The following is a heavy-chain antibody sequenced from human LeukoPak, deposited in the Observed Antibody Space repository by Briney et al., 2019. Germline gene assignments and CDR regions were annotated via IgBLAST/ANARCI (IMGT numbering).Heavy chain of an antibody. CDR2: ISYDGSNK. D-gene: IGHD5-18*01. Sequence: SGGSLRLSCAASGFTFSSYGMHWVRQAPGKGLEWVAVISYDGSNKYYADSVKDRFTISRDNSKNTLYLQMNSPRAEDTAVYYCARAEDTAMVPNFDYWGQGTLVTVSS. J-gene: IGHJ4*02. CDR1: GFTFSSYG. CDR3: ARAEDTAMVPNFDY. V-gene: IGHV3-30*03.